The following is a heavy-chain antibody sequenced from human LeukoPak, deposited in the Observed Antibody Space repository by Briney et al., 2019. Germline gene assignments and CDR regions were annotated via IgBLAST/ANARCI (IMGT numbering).Heavy chain of an antibody. CDR2: ISYDGSNK. Sequence: PGGSLRLSCAASGFTFSSYAMHWVRQAPGKGLEWVAVISYDGSNKYYADSVKGRFTISRDNSKNTLYLQMNSLRAEDTAVYYCARGGIGDSSGYLAYWGRGTLVTVSS. V-gene: IGHV3-30-3*01. CDR3: ARGGIGDSSGYLAY. J-gene: IGHJ4*02. CDR1: GFTFSSYA. D-gene: IGHD3-22*01.